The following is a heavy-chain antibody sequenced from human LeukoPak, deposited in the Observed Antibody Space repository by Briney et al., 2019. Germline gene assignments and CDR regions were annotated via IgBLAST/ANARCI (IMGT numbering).Heavy chain of an antibody. CDR2: ISSSSSTI. CDR1: GFTFSSYS. V-gene: IGHV3-48*01. D-gene: IGHD1-26*01. CDR3: AKDRSGSYIRAFDI. Sequence: QPGGSLRLSCAASGFTFSSYSTNWVRQAPGKGLEWVSYISSSSSTIYYADSVKGRFTISRENPKNRLHLQMNGLRAEDTAVYYCAKDRSGSYIRAFDIWGQGTKVTVSS. J-gene: IGHJ3*02.